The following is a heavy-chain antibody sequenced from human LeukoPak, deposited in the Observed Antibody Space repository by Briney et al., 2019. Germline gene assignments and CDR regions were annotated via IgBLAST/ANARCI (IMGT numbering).Heavy chain of an antibody. J-gene: IGHJ4*02. V-gene: IGHV4-39*01. CDR2: IYYSGST. CDR1: GGSISSSSYY. Sequence: PSETLSLTCTVSGGSISSSSYYWGWIRQTPGKGLEWIGSIYYSGSTYDNPSLKSRVTISADTSKNQLSLKLSSVTAADTAVYYCVSRRTGGSWILMAYWGQGIQVTVSS. D-gene: IGHD6-13*01. CDR3: VSRRTGGSWILMAY.